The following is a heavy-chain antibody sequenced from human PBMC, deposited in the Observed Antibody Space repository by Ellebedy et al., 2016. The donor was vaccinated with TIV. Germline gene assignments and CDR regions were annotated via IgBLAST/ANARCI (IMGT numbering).Heavy chain of an antibody. CDR1: GYTFTSYY. D-gene: IGHD1-26*01. V-gene: IGHV1-46*01. Sequence: ASVKVSXXASGYTFTSYYVQWVRQAPGQGLDWVGRINPSGESTRYAQKFQGRVTMTRDASTSTVYMELSSLRSEDTAVYYCAREASGGYYDYWGQGTLVTVSS. CDR2: INPSGEST. CDR3: AREASGGYYDY. J-gene: IGHJ4*02.